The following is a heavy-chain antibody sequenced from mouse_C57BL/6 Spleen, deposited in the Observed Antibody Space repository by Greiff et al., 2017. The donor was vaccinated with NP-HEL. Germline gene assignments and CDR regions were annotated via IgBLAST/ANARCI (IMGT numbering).Heavy chain of an antibody. V-gene: IGHV1-81*01. D-gene: IGHD1-1*01. CDR3: ARPFYGSRGLDY. J-gene: IGHJ2*01. Sequence: QVQLQQSGAELARPGASVKLSCKASGYTFTSYGISWVKQRTGQGLEWIGEIYPRSGNTYYNEKFKGKATLTADKSSSTAYMELRSLTSEDSAVYSCARPFYGSRGLDYWGQGTTLTVSS. CDR1: GYTFTSYG. CDR2: IYPRSGNT.